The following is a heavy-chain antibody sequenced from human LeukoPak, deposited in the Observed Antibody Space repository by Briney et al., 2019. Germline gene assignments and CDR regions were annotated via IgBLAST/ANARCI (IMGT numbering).Heavy chain of an antibody. CDR3: AGGYKYAYYNYYYMDV. CDR1: GFTFSSYA. CDR2: ISGSGGST. V-gene: IGHV3-23*01. J-gene: IGHJ6*03. D-gene: IGHD5-24*01. Sequence: GGSLRLSCAASGFTFSSYAMSWVRQAPGKGLEWVSAISGSGGSTYYADSVKGRFTISRDNSKNTLYLQMNSLRAEDTAVYYCAGGYKYAYYNYYYMDVWGKGTTVTVSS.